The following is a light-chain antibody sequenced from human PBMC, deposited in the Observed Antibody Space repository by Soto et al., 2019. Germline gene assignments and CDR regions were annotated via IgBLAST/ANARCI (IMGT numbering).Light chain of an antibody. CDR2: DAS. CDR1: QSVSTF. CDR3: QHRFNWPLT. J-gene: IGKJ4*01. V-gene: IGKV3-11*01. Sequence: EIVLTQSPATLSLSPGERAILSCRASQSVSTFFAWYQQKPGQAPRLLIYDASESATGIPARFSGSGSGTDFTLTISSLEPEDFAVYYCQHRFNWPLTFGGGTTVELK.